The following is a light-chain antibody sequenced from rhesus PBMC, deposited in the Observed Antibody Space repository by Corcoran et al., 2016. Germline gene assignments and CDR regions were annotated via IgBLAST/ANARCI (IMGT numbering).Light chain of an antibody. V-gene: IGKV3-24*04. J-gene: IGKJ1*01. CDR3: QQSSRLWT. CDR1: QTIDNY. Sequence: EIVLTQSPATLSLSPGERATLSCRASQTIDNYLAWYQPKVGKAPRLLITGASTRSTDIPDRVSGSGSGTDFTLTISSLEPEDVGIYYCQQSSRLWTFGQWTKVGI. CDR2: GAS.